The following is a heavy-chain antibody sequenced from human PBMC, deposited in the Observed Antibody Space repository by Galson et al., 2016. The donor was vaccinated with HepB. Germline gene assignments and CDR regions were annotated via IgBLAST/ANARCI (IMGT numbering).Heavy chain of an antibody. V-gene: IGHV3-23*01. J-gene: IGHJ4*02. Sequence: SLRLSCAASGFTFSSYAMSWVRQAPGKGLEWVSAISGSGGNTYYADSVKGRLTISRDNSKNTRFRQMNSLRADDTAVYYSATPRGYSYGYWDDTTTDYWGQGTLVTVSS. D-gene: IGHD5-18*01. CDR3: ATPRGYSYGYWDDTTTDY. CDR2: ISGSGGNT. CDR1: GFTFSSYA.